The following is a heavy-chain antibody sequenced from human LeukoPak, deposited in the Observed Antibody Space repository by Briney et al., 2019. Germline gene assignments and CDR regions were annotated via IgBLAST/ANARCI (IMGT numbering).Heavy chain of an antibody. CDR2: IYPGDSDT. D-gene: IGHD4-17*01. Sequence: GESLKISCKGSGYSFTSYWIGWVRQMPGKGLEWMGIIYPGDSDTRYSPSFQGQVTISADKSISTAYLQWSSPKASDTAMYYCARLPVTTVTTPNFDPWGQGTLVTVSS. J-gene: IGHJ5*02. CDR1: GYSFTSYW. CDR3: ARLPVTTVTTPNFDP. V-gene: IGHV5-51*01.